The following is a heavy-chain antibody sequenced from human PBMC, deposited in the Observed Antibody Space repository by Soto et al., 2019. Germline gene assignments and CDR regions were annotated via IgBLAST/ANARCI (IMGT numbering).Heavy chain of an antibody. V-gene: IGHV1-24*01. CDR3: ATPDILTGYTIDGHAFDI. Sequence: ASVKVSCKVSGYTLTGLSMHWVRQAPGKGLEWMGGFDPEDGETIYAQKFQGRVTMTEDTSTDTAYMELSSLRSEDTAVYYCATPDILTGYTIDGHAFDIWGQGTMVTVSS. D-gene: IGHD3-9*01. CDR1: GYTLTGLS. J-gene: IGHJ3*02. CDR2: FDPEDGET.